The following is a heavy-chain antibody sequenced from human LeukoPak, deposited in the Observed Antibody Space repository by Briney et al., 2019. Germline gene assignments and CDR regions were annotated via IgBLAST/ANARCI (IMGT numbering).Heavy chain of an antibody. J-gene: IGHJ4*02. CDR2: ISYDVGKK. V-gene: IGHV3-30*18. CDR3: AKAGYDSSGYLLLHFDY. D-gene: IGHD3-22*01. Sequence: PGGTLRLSCAASGFTFSSYGMHWVRQAPGKGLEWVAVISYDVGKKYYADSVKGRFTISRDNSKNTLYLQMNSLRAEDTAVYYCAKAGYDSSGYLLLHFDYWGQGTLVTVSS. CDR1: GFTFSSYG.